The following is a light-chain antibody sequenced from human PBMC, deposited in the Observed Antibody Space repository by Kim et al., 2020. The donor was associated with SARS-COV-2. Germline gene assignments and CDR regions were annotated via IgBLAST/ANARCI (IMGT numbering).Light chain of an antibody. CDR1: HSVSSN. Sequence: VSAGASATLSGRASHSVSSNLAWHQQKPRQAPMLLFYGASTRANGTPARFSTSWSGTEFTLSISSLQSEDFAVYYCQQYSNWPLTFGQGTRLEIK. CDR2: GAS. V-gene: IGKV3-15*01. CDR3: QQYSNWPLT. J-gene: IGKJ5*01.